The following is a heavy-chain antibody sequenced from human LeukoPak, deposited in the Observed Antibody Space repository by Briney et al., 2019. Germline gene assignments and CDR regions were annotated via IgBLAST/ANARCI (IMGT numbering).Heavy chain of an antibody. V-gene: IGHV3-23*01. J-gene: IGHJ4*02. CDR2: ISGSGSST. CDR3: AKRYGDYEGN. Sequence: GGSLRLSCAASGFTFSKYAMTWVRQAPGKGLEWVSGISGSGSSTYYGDSVKGRFTTSRDDSKNTLYLQMDSLRVEDTAVYYCAKRYGDYEGNWGQGTLVTVSS. CDR1: GFTFSKYA. D-gene: IGHD4-17*01.